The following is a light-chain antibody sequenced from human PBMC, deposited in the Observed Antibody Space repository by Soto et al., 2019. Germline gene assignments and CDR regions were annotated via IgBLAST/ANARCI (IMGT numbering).Light chain of an antibody. CDR3: AAWDDSLNGVV. CDR2: SSN. Sequence: QSVLTQPPSASGTPGQRVTISCSGSSSNNGSNSVNWYQQLPGTAPKLLMYSSNQRPSGVPDRFSGSKSGTSASLAISGLQSEDEADYYCAAWDDSLNGVVFGGGTQLTVL. J-gene: IGLJ2*01. CDR1: SSNNGSNS. V-gene: IGLV1-44*01.